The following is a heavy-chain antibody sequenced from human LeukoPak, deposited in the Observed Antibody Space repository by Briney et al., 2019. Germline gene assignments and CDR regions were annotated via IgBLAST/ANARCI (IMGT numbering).Heavy chain of an antibody. V-gene: IGHV1-2*02. CDR3: ARSYGSGSYYSGY. CDR2: INPNSGGT. CDR1: GYTLTGYY. J-gene: IGHJ4*02. D-gene: IGHD3-10*01. Sequence: ASVKVSCKASGYTLTGYYMHWVRQAPGQGLEWMGWINPNSGGTNYAQKFQGRVTMTRDTSISTAYMELSRLRSDDTAVYYCARSYGSGSYYSGYWGQGTLVTVSS.